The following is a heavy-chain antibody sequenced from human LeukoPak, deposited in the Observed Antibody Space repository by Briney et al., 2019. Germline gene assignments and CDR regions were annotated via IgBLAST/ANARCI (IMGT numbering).Heavy chain of an antibody. Sequence: GGSLRLSCSASGFVFSDYPLHWIRQSPGKGPEWVAVISFDGSHQYYADSVKGRFTVSRDTSKNTLFLQMNRLTIEDTAIYFCARDATRGGDNDYWGQGTRVIVSS. J-gene: IGHJ4*02. CDR2: ISFDGSHQ. D-gene: IGHD2-21*02. V-gene: IGHV3-30*01. CDR3: ARDATRGGDNDY. CDR1: GFVFSDYP.